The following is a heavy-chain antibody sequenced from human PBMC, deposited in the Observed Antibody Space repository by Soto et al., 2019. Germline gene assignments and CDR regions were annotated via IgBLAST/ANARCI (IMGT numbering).Heavy chain of an antibody. J-gene: IGHJ4*02. CDR2: IHNSGSP. CDR1: GASIYNGGYF. CDR3: ARGTTKEQVDS. Sequence: QVQLQESGPGLVRPSQTLSLTCSVSGASIYNGGYFWSWIRQSPGKGLEWIGHIHNSGSPYNTPSLTSRVTSSADTSMNQFSIALTSVTASDTAMYYCARGTTKEQVDSWGQGILVTVSS. D-gene: IGHD1-1*01. V-gene: IGHV4-30-4*01.